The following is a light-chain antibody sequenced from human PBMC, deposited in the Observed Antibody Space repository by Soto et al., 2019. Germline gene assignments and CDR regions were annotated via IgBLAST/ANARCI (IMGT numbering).Light chain of an antibody. Sequence: EIVLTQSPATLSLSPGERATLSCRASQGISTYLAWYQQKPGQAPRLLIYDASNRATGIPARFSGGGSGTDFTLTISSLDPEDFSVYYCHQRTNWPGFGPGTKVDIK. J-gene: IGKJ3*01. CDR2: DAS. CDR3: HQRTNWPG. CDR1: QGISTY. V-gene: IGKV3D-11*01.